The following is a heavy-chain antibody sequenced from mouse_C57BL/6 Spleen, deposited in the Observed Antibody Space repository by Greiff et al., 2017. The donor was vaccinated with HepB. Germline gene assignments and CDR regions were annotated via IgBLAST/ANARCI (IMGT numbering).Heavy chain of an antibody. CDR3: ARSYYDYDDWFAY. CDR2: IYPGDGDT. D-gene: IGHD2-4*01. V-gene: IGHV1-80*01. J-gene: IGHJ3*01. CDR1: GYAFSSYW. Sequence: QVQLQQSGAELVKPGASVKISCKASGYAFSSYWMNWVKQRPGKGLEWIGQIYPGDGDTNYNGKFKGKATLTADKSSSTAYMQLSSLTSEDSAVYFCARSYYDYDDWFAYWGQGTLVTVSA.